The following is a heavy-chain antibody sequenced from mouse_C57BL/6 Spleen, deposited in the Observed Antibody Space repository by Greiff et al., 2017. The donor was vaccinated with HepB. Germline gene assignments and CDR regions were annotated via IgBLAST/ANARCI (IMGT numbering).Heavy chain of an antibody. V-gene: IGHV5-4*01. CDR1: GFTFSSYA. D-gene: IGHD1-1*01. Sequence: EVQLQESGGGLVKPGGSLKLSCAASGFTFSSYAMSWVRQTPEKRLEWVATISDGGSYTYYPDNVKGRFTISRDNAKNNLYLQMSHLKSEDTAMYYCAREATVVAHWYFDVWGTGTTVTVSS. J-gene: IGHJ1*03. CDR3: AREATVVAHWYFDV. CDR2: ISDGGSYT.